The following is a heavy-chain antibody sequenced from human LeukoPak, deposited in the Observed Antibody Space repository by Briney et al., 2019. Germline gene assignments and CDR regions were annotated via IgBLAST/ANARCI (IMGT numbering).Heavy chain of an antibody. CDR2: IYTSGST. CDR1: GGSISRYY. V-gene: IGHV4-4*07. CDR3: ARDGHYGDYYFDY. J-gene: IGHJ4*02. D-gene: IGHD4-17*01. Sequence: PSETLSLTCTVSGGSISRYYWSWIRQPAGKGLEWIGRIYTSGSTNYNPSLKSRVTMSVDTSNNQFSLKLSSVTAADTAVYYCARDGHYGDYYFDYWGQGTLVTVSS.